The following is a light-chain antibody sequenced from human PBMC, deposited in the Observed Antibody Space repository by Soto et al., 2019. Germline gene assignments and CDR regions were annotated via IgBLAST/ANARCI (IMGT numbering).Light chain of an antibody. V-gene: IGKV1-12*01. Sequence: DIKMTQSPSSLSASVGDRVTITCRASQGIDRWLAWYQQKPGEAPKVLIYAASSLRSGVPSRFSGSGYGTDFSLTISSLQPEDLATYYCKQSKSFPLTFGGGTKVEIK. CDR1: QGIDRW. CDR2: AAS. J-gene: IGKJ4*01. CDR3: KQSKSFPLT.